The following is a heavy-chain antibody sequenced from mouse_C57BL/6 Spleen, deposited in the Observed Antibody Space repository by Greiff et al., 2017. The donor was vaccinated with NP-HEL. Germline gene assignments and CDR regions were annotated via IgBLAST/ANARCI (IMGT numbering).Heavy chain of an antibody. V-gene: IGHV5-16*01. J-gene: IGHJ4*01. Sequence: EVQLVESEGGLVQPGSSMKLSCTASGFTFSDYYMAWVRQVPEKGLEWVANINYDGSSTYYLDSLKSRFIISRDNAKNILYLQMSSLKSEDTATYYCARSGDGYAMDYWGQGTSVTVSS. D-gene: IGHD1-3*01. CDR2: INYDGSST. CDR3: ARSGDGYAMDY. CDR1: GFTFSDYY.